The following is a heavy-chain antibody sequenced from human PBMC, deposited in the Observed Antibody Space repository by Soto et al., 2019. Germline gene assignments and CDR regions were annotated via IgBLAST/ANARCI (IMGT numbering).Heavy chain of an antibody. V-gene: IGHV1-69*06. CDR1: GGTFSSYA. J-gene: IGHJ4*02. CDR3: ASSPTYYASSGYPGIDN. Sequence: SVKVSCKASGGTFSSYAISWVRQAPGQGLEWMGGIIPIFGTANYAQKFQGRVTITADKSTSTAYMELSSLRSEDTAVYYCASSPTYYASSGYPGIDNWRQRTMVTASS. CDR2: IIPIFGTA. D-gene: IGHD3-22*01.